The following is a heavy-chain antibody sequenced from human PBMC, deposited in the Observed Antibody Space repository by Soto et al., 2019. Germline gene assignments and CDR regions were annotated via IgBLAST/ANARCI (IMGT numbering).Heavy chain of an antibody. Sequence: SVKVSCKASGGTFSSYAISWVRQAPGQGLEWMGGIIPIFGTANYAQKFQGRVTITADESTSTAYMELSSLRSEDTAVYYCARTPHSSGWHGSYFDLWGRGTLVTVSS. CDR2: IIPIFGTA. CDR1: GGTFSSYA. D-gene: IGHD6-19*01. V-gene: IGHV1-69*13. J-gene: IGHJ2*01. CDR3: ARTPHSSGWHGSYFDL.